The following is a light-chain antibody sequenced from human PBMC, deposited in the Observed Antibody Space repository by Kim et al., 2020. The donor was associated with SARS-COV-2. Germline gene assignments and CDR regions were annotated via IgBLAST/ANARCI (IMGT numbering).Light chain of an antibody. V-gene: IGLV3-1*01. J-gene: IGLJ2*01. CDR3: QAWDSSIVV. Sequence: SHELTQPPSVSVSPGQTASITCSGDKLGDKYACWYQQKPGQSPVLVIYQDSKRPSGIPERFSGSNSGNTATLTISGTQAMDEADYYCQAWDSSIVVFGGGTQLTVL. CDR1: KLGDKY. CDR2: QDS.